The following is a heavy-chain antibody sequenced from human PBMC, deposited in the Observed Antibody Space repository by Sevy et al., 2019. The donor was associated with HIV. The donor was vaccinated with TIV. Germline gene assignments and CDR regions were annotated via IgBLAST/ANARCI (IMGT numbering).Heavy chain of an antibody. V-gene: IGHV1-18*01. J-gene: IGHJ6*02. D-gene: IGHD3-10*01. CDR2: ISDYNGYT. CDR1: GYTFSSYG. Sequence: ASVKVSCQASGYTFSSYGISWVRQAPGQGLEWMGWISDYNGYTNYAHKFQGRVTMSTETSTRTAYMELRSLRSDDTAVYFCAREGYYYRSGTYRPPNYYGMDVWGQGNAVTVSS. CDR3: AREGYYYRSGTYRPPNYYGMDV.